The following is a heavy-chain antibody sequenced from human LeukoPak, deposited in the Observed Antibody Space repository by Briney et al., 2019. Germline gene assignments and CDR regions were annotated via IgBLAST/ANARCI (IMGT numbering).Heavy chain of an antibody. J-gene: IGHJ4*02. CDR3: ARRDSSGYYAY. D-gene: IGHD3-22*01. Sequence: SETLSLTCTVSGGSLSYYYWSWIRQPPGKGLEWIGYIYYSGSTNYNPSLKSRVTISVDTPKNQFSLRLSSVTAADTAVYYCARRDSSGYYAYWGQGTLVIVSS. CDR1: GGSLSYYY. V-gene: IGHV4-59*08. CDR2: IYYSGST.